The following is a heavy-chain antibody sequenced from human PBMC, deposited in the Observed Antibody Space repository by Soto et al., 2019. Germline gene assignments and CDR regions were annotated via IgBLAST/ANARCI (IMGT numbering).Heavy chain of an antibody. J-gene: IGHJ4*02. D-gene: IGHD2-2*01. CDR1: SGSISTYY. CDR2: IYYSGST. CDR3: ARHHARGYSFDY. V-gene: IGHV4-59*08. Sequence: QVQLQESGPGLVRPSETLSLTCTVFSGSISTYYWSWIRQPPGKGLEWIGYIYYSGSTNYNSSLKSRVTIAVDTSKNQFSLKLSSVTAADTAVYYCARHHARGYSFDYWGQGTLVTVSS.